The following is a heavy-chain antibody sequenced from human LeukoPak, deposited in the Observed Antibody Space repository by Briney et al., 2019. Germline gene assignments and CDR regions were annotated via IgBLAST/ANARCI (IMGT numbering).Heavy chain of an antibody. V-gene: IGHV1-69*01. CDR1: GGTFSSYA. CDR2: IIPIFGTA. D-gene: IGHD1-26*01. CDR3: ARDLIYSGSYSPYFDY. Sequence: SVKVSCKASGGTFSSYAISWVRQGPGPGLEWMGGIIPIFGTANYAQKFQGRVTITADESTSTAYMGLSSLRSEDTAVYYCARDLIYSGSYSPYFDYWGQGTLVTVSS. J-gene: IGHJ4*02.